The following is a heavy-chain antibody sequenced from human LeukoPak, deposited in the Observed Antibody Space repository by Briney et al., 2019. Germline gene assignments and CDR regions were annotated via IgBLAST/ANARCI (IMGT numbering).Heavy chain of an antibody. CDR1: GVSFSGYY. CDR2: INHSGST. Sequence: PSETLSLTCAASGVSFSGYYWSWIRQPPGKGLEWIGEINHSGSTNYNPSLKRRLTITVGTYKNQFSLQLISVTADETAADYCVRGRGPWGYWGQGTLVTVSS. D-gene: IGHD3-16*01. CDR3: VRGRGPWGY. J-gene: IGHJ4*02. V-gene: IGHV4-34*01.